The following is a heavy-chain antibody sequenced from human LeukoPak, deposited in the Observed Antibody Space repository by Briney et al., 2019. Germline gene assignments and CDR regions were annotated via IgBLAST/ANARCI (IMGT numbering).Heavy chain of an antibody. CDR3: ARGSGWYYY. D-gene: IGHD6-19*01. Sequence: PSETLSLTCTVSGGSISNYYWSWIRQPPGKGLEWIGYIYYSGSTNCNPSLKSRVTISVDTSKNQFSLKLSSVTAADTAVYYCARGSGWYYYWGQGTLVTVSS. CDR2: IYYSGST. J-gene: IGHJ4*02. CDR1: GGSISNYY. V-gene: IGHV4-59*01.